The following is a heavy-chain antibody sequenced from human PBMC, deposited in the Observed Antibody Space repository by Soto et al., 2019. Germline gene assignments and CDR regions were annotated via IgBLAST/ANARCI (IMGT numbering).Heavy chain of an antibody. CDR3: ARDPGDCSSTSCYLVFFDY. J-gene: IGHJ4*02. Sequence: GGSLRLSCAASGFTFSSYWMHWVRQAPGKGLVWVSRINSDGSSTSYADSVKGRFTISRDNAKNTLYLQMNSLRAEDTAVYYCARDPGDCSSTSCYLVFFDYWGQGTLVTVSS. CDR2: INSDGSST. CDR1: GFTFSSYW. D-gene: IGHD2-2*01. V-gene: IGHV3-74*01.